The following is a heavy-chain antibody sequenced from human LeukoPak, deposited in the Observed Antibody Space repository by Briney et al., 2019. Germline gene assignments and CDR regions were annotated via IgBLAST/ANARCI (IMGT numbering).Heavy chain of an antibody. D-gene: IGHD1-26*01. CDR3: ARALGATTTDYYFDY. V-gene: IGHV1-18*04. Sequence: ASVKVSCKASGYTFTGYYMHWVRQAPGQGLEWMGWISAYNGNTNYAQKLQGRVTMTTDTSTSTAYMELRSLRSDDTAVYYCARALGATTTDYYFDYWGQGTLVTVSS. CDR1: GYTFTGYY. J-gene: IGHJ4*02. CDR2: ISAYNGNT.